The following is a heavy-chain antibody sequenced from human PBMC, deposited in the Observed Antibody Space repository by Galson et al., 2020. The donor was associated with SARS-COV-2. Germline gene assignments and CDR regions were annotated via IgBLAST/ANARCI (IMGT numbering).Heavy chain of an antibody. J-gene: IGHJ6*03. D-gene: IGHD3-10*01. Sequence: SATLSLTCTVSGGSISSSGYYWGWIRQPPGQGLEWIGSLYYSGSTYYNPSLKSRVTISEDTSKNQFSLKLSSVTAADTAVYYCARHPYRGFYSYMDVWGKGTTVTVSS. V-gene: IGHV4-39*01. CDR1: GGSISSSGYY. CDR3: ARHPYRGFYSYMDV. CDR2: LYYSGST.